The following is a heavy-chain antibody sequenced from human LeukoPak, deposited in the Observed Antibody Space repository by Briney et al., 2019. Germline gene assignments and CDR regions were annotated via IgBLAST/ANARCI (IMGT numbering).Heavy chain of an antibody. CDR2: IYYSGST. Sequence: PSETLSLTCAVYGGSFSGYYWSWIRQPPGKGLEWIGYIYYSGSTNYNPSLKSRVTILVDTSKNQFSLNLSSVTAADTAVYYCAPPPYYYEANGYSVAWGQGTLVTVSS. V-gene: IGHV4-34*11. J-gene: IGHJ5*02. D-gene: IGHD3-22*01. CDR3: APPPYYYEANGYSVA. CDR1: GGSFSGYY.